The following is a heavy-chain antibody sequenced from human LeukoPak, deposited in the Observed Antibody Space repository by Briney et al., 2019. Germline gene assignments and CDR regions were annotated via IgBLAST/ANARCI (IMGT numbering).Heavy chain of an antibody. CDR1: GGPITIYS. V-gene: IGHV4-4*07. J-gene: IGHJ4*02. CDR2: IYTSGST. D-gene: IGHD2-15*01. CDR3: ATDDVVGSNQH. Sequence: SETLSLTCTVSGGPITIYSWTWIRQPAGKGLEWIGRIYTSGSTNYNPSLKSRVTMSVDTFKTQFSLKLNSVTAADTAVYYCATDDVVGSNQHWGQGTLVTVSS.